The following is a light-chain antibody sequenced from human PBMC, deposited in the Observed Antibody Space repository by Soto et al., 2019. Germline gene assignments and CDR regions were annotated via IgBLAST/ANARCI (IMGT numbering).Light chain of an antibody. Sequence: EIVLTQSPGTLSLSPGERATLSCRASQSVSSSYLSWYQQKPGQAPRLLIYGASSRATGIPDRFSGSGSGVDFTLTISRLEAEDFAVDYCQQYGSSFFGGGTRLEIK. J-gene: IGKJ4*01. V-gene: IGKV3-20*01. CDR3: QQYGSSF. CDR2: GAS. CDR1: QSVSSSY.